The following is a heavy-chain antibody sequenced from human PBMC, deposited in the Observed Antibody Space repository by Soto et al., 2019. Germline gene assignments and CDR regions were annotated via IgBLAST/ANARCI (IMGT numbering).Heavy chain of an antibody. Sequence: QVQLVQSGAEVKKPGASVKVSCKASGYTFTSYGISWVRQAPGQGLEWMGWISAYNGNTNNAQKLQGRVTMTTDTTTSTAYMELRSLRSDDTAVYYCARGRYCDSSGYPLVSWFDPWGQGTLVTVSS. CDR2: ISAYNGNT. V-gene: IGHV1-18*01. J-gene: IGHJ5*02. CDR1: GYTFTSYG. D-gene: IGHD3-22*01. CDR3: ARGRYCDSSGYPLVSWFDP.